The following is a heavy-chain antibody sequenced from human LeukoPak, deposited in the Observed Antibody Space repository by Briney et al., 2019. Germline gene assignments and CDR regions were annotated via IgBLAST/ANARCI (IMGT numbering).Heavy chain of an antibody. D-gene: IGHD5-12*01. CDR3: ARDRSGYSGYDGVDY. V-gene: IGHV1-69*04. CDR2: IIPILGIA. CDR1: GGTFSSYA. J-gene: IGHJ4*02. Sequence: ASVKVSCKASGGTFSSYAISWVRQAPGQGLEWMGRIIPILGIANYAQKFQGRVTITADKSTSTAYMELSSLRSEDTAVYYCARDRSGYSGYDGVDYWGQGTLVTVSS.